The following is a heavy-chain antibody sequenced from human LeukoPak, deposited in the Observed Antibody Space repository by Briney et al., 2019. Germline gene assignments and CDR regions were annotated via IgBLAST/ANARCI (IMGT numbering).Heavy chain of an antibody. J-gene: IGHJ2*01. CDR1: GFTVSSNY. V-gene: IGHV3-53*01. D-gene: IGHD5-18*01. CDR2: IYSGGST. Sequence: GGSLRLSCAASGFTVSSNYMSWVRQAPGKGLEWVSVIYSGGSTYYADSVKGRFTISRDNSKNTLYLQMNSLRAEDAAVYYCARDPLSDGWYFDLWGRGTLVTVSS. CDR3: ARDPLSDGWYFDL.